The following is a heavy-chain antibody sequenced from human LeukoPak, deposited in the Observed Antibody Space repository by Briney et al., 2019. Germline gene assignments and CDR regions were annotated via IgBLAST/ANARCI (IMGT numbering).Heavy chain of an antibody. CDR3: AREVAGRGSPDAFDI. CDR2: IYSGGST. V-gene: IGHV3-66*01. Sequence: GGSLRLSCAASGFTVSSNYMSWVRQAPRKGLEWVSVIYSGGSTYYADSVKGRFTISRDNSKNTLYLQMNSLRAEDTAVYYCAREVAGRGSPDAFDIWGQGTMVTVSS. CDR1: GFTVSSNY. D-gene: IGHD2-15*01. J-gene: IGHJ3*02.